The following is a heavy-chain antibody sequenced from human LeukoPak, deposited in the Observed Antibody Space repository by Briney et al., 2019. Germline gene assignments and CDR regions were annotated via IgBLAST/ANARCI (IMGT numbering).Heavy chain of an antibody. CDR3: ARDRAWNYFDY. CDR2: ISNDGSRK. V-gene: IGHV3-30*03. D-gene: IGHD3-3*01. Sequence: GGSPRLSCAPSGFTFSRHGMHWVRQAPGRGLEWVAIISNDGSRKYYAHSVEGRFTISRDNSKNTLYLQMDSLRAEDTAVYYCARDRAWNYFDYWGQGTLVTVSS. CDR1: GFTFSRHG. J-gene: IGHJ4*02.